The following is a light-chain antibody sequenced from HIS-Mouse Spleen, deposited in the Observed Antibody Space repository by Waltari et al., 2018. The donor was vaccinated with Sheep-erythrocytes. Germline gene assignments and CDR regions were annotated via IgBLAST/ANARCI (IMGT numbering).Light chain of an antibody. J-gene: IGLJ1*01. CDR2: DVS. V-gene: IGLV2-14*03. CDR1: SRDVGGYNY. CDR3: SSYTSSSTLV. Sequence: QSALTQPASVSGSPGQSITISCTGPSRDVGGYNYVPWYQQHPGKAPKLMIYDVSNRPSGVSNRFSGSKSGNTASLTISGLQAEDEADYYCSSYTSSSTLVFGTGTKVTVL.